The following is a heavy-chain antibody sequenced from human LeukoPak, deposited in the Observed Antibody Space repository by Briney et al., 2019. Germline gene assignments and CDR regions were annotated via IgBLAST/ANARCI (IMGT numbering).Heavy chain of an antibody. V-gene: IGHV4-59*01. CDR2: IYYSGST. Sequence: PSETLSRTCTVSGGSISSYYWSWIRQPPGKGLEWIGYIYYSGSTDYNPSLKSRVTISVDTSKNQFSLKLSSVTAADTAVYYCAREGVTKYYFDYWGQGTLVTVSS. CDR1: GGSISSYY. J-gene: IGHJ4*02. CDR3: AREGVTKYYFDY. D-gene: IGHD4-11*01.